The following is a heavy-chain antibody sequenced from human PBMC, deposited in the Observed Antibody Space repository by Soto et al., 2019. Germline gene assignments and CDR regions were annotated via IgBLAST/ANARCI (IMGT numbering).Heavy chain of an antibody. V-gene: IGHV5-10-1*01. CDR2: TDPSDSHA. CDR3: ARITRSRHCVTKNCYSVARFDP. Sequence: GESLKISCQASGYTFSTYWISWVRQMPGKDLEWMGTTDPSDSHANYSYSFQGHVSMSVDKSIGTAYLKWSGLKASDSAMYYCARITRSRHCVTKNCYSVARFDPWGQGTLVTVSS. D-gene: IGHD6-13*01. CDR1: GYTFSTYW. J-gene: IGHJ5*01.